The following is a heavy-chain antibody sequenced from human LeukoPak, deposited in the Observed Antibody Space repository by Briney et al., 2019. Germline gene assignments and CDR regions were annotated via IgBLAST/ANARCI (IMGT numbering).Heavy chain of an antibody. CDR2: ISSSGSTI. Sequence: GGSLRLSCAASGFTFSSYSMNWVRQAPGKGLEWVSYISSSGSTIYYADSVKGRFTISRDNAKNSLYLQMNSLRAEDTAVYYCARERGLRWLQLLANDYWGQGTLVTVSS. J-gene: IGHJ4*02. V-gene: IGHV3-48*04. D-gene: IGHD5-24*01. CDR3: ARERGLRWLQLLANDY. CDR1: GFTFSSYS.